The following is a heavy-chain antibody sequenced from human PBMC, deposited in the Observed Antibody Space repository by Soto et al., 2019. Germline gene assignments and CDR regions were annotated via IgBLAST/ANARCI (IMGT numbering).Heavy chain of an antibody. V-gene: IGHV1-69*01. D-gene: IGHD3-22*01. Sequence: QVQLVQSGAEVKKPGSSVKVSRKASGGTFSSYAISWVRQAPGQGLEWMGGIIPIFGTANYAQKFQGRVTITADESTSTAYMELSSLRSEDTPVYYCARVLKGYYDSSGYAFDIWGQGTMVTVSS. J-gene: IGHJ3*02. CDR3: ARVLKGYYDSSGYAFDI. CDR2: IIPIFGTA. CDR1: GGTFSSYA.